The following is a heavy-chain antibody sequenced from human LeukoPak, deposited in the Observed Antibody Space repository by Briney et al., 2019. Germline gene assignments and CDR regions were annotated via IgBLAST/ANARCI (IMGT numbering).Heavy chain of an antibody. V-gene: IGHV3-20*04. CDR2: INWNGGST. CDR3: ARVGTEVRGVIIIYYYYYMDV. J-gene: IGHJ6*03. D-gene: IGHD3-10*01. CDR1: GLTFDDYG. Sequence: GGSLRLSCAVSGLTFDDYGMSWVRQAPGKGLEWVSGINWNGGSTGYADSVKGRFTISIDNAKNSLYLQMNSLRAEDTALYYCARVGTEVRGVIIIYYYYYMDVWGKGTTVTVSS.